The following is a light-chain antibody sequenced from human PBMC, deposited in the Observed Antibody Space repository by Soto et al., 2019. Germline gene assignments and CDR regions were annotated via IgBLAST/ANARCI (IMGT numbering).Light chain of an antibody. CDR1: QDISNY. CDR3: QQYDNLPPP. CDR2: DAS. V-gene: IGKV1-33*01. J-gene: IGKJ1*01. Sequence: DIQMTQSPSSLSASVGDRVTITCQASQDISNYLNWYQQKPGKAPKLLIYDASNLETGVPSRFSGSGSGTDFTSTISSLQPEDIATYYCQQYDNLPPPFGQGTKVEI.